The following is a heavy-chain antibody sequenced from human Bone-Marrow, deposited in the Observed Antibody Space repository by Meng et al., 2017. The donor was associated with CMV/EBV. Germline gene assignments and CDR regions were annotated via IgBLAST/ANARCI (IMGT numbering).Heavy chain of an antibody. CDR2: IRYDGSNK. J-gene: IGHJ5*02. CDR3: ARGVVPAAYVPSHPNWFDP. V-gene: IGHV3-30*02. CDR1: GFTFISYG. Sequence: GESLKISCAASGFTFISYGMHWVRQAPGKGLEWVAFIRYDGSNKYYADSVKGRFTISRDNSKNTLYLQMNSLRAEDTAVYYCARGVVPAAYVPSHPNWFDPWGQGTLVTVSS. D-gene: IGHD2-2*01.